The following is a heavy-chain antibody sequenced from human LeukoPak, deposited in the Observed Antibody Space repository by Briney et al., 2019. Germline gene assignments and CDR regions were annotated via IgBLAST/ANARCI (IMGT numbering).Heavy chain of an antibody. CDR1: GYTFTDYN. CDR3: VRSDILTVIDS. V-gene: IGHV1-2*02. Sequence: ASVTVSCKASGYTFTDYNLYWVRQAPGQGLEWMGWINPKSADTNYAQKFQGRVTMTRDTSTTTVYMEVTRLTFDDTAVYFCVRSDILTVIDSCGQGTLVTVSS. D-gene: IGHD3-9*01. CDR2: INPKSADT. J-gene: IGHJ4*02.